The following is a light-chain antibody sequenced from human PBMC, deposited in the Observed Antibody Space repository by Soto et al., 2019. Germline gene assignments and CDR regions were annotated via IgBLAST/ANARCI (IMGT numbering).Light chain of an antibody. J-gene: IGKJ5*01. CDR1: QTISSW. CDR2: KAS. V-gene: IGKV1-5*03. Sequence: DIQMTQSPSTLSGSVGDRVTITCRVSQTISSWLAWYQQKPGKAPKLLIYKASTLKSGVPSRFSGSGSGTEFTLTISNLQPEDFATYYCQQTYNTLPITFGQGTRLEIK. CDR3: QQTYNTLPIT.